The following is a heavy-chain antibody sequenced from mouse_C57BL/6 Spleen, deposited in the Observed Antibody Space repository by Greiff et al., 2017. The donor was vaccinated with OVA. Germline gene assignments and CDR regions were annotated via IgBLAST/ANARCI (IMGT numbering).Heavy chain of an antibody. V-gene: IGHV1-64*01. Sequence: QVHVKQPGAELVKPGASVKLSCKASGYTFTSYWMHWVKQRPGQGLEWIGMIHPNSGSTNYNEKFKSKATLTVDKSSSTAYMQLSSLTSEDSAVYYCAREGGDYWGQGTSVTVSS. J-gene: IGHJ4*01. CDR2: IHPNSGST. CDR1: GYTFTSYW. CDR3: AREGGDY.